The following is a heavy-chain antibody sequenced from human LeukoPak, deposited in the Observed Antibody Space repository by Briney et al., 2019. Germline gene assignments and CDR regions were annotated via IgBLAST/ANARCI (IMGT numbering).Heavy chain of an antibody. V-gene: IGHV3-7*01. CDR2: IKQDGSEK. CDR1: GFTFSSYW. J-gene: IGHJ4*02. Sequence: GGSLRLSCATSGFTFSSYWMSWVRQTPGKGLEWVANIKQDGSEKYYVDSVKGRFTISRDNAKNSLYLQMNSLRAEDTAVYYCARDLRVYGGKGFDYWGQGTLVTVSS. D-gene: IGHD4-23*01. CDR3: ARDLRVYGGKGFDY.